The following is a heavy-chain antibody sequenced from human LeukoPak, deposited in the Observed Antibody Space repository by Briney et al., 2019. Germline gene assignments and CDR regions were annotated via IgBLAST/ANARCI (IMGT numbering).Heavy chain of an antibody. D-gene: IGHD3-22*01. CDR3: ARDHSGSYYDSSGNFDY. CDR1: GGSVSSGSYY. CDR2: IYYSGST. V-gene: IGHV4-61*01. J-gene: IGHJ4*02. Sequence: SETLSLTCTVSGGSVSSGSYYWSWIRQPPGKGLEWIGYIYYSGSTNYNPSLKSRVTISVDTSKNQFSLKLSSVTAADTAVYYCARDHSGSYYDSSGNFDYWAREPWSPSPQ.